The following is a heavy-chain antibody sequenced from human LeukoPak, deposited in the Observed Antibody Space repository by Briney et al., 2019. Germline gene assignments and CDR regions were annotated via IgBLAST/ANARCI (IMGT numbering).Heavy chain of an antibody. CDR2: INTDGSST. D-gene: IGHD3-3*01. J-gene: IGHJ4*02. CDR1: GFIFSSYW. V-gene: IGHV3-74*01. Sequence: GSLRLSCAASGFIFSSYWMHWVRQAPGKGLVWVSRINTDGSSTSYADSVKGRFTISRDNAKNTLYLQMNSLRAEDTAVYYCARDLQLKLEYYYDYWGQGTLVTVSS. CDR3: ARDLQLKLEYYYDY.